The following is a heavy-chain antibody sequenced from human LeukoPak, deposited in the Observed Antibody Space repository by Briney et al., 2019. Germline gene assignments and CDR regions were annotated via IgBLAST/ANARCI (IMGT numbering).Heavy chain of an antibody. CDR1: GFAFSVYG. CDR2: ISGSGGST. CDR3: AKGGIVGATTPYYFDY. D-gene: IGHD1-26*01. J-gene: IGHJ4*02. Sequence: GRSLRLSCVASGFAFSVYGMHWVRQAPGKGLEWVSAISGSGGSTYYADSVKGRFTISRDNSKNTLYLQMNSLRAEDTAVYYCAKGGIVGATTPYYFDYWGQGTLVTVSS. V-gene: IGHV3-23*01.